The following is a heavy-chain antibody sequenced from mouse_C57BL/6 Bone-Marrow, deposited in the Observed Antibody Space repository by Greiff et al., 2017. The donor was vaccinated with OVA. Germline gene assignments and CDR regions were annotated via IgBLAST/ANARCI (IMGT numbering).Heavy chain of an antibody. CDR3: ARRYDYFAY. V-gene: IGHV5-6*01. Sequence: EVQVVESGGDLVKPGGSVKLSCTASGFTFSSYGMSWVRQTPDKRLEWVATISPGGSYTYYPDNVKGRFTITRDKTKNTLYLQMSSLKSEDTAMYYCARRYDYFAYWGQGTLVTVSA. CDR2: ISPGGSYT. J-gene: IGHJ3*01. CDR1: GFTFSSYG. D-gene: IGHD2-4*01.